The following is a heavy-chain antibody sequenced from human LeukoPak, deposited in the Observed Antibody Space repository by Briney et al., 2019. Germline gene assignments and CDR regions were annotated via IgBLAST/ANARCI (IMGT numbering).Heavy chain of an antibody. Sequence: SETLSLTCAVYGYSISSNYFWGWIRQSPGKGLEWIGSIYHSGSTYYNPPLKSRVTLSVDTSNNQFSLRLISVTAADTAIYYCARSSNNWFDPWGQGTLVTASS. CDR1: GYSISSNYF. CDR3: ARSSNNWFDP. D-gene: IGHD6-6*01. J-gene: IGHJ5*02. V-gene: IGHV4-38-2*01. CDR2: IYHSGST.